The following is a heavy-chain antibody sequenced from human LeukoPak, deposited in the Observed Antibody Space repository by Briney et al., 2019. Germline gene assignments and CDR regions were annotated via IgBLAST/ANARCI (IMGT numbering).Heavy chain of an antibody. CDR1: GFIFSDSA. V-gene: IGHV3-73*01. J-gene: IGHJ4*02. Sequence: GGSLRLSCAASGFIFSDSAMHWVRQASGKGLEWVGRIRSKANSYATAYAASVKGRFTISRDDSKNTAYLHMNSLKTEDTAVYYCTSPYLNYYDTGGYWGQGTLVTVSS. CDR3: TSPYLNYYDTGGY. D-gene: IGHD3-22*01. CDR2: IRSKANSYAT.